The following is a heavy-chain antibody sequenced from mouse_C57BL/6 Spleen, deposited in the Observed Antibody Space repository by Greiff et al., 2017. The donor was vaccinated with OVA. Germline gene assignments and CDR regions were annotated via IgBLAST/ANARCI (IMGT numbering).Heavy chain of an antibody. CDR2: IDPSDSYT. V-gene: IGHV1-69*01. CDR1: GYTFTSYW. J-gene: IGHJ2*01. CDR3: ARRTAQATSFDY. Sequence: QVQLQQPGAELVMPGASVKLSCKASGYTFTSYWMHWVKQRPGKGLEWIGEIDPSDSYTNYTPKFKGKSTLTVDKSSSTASMQLSSLTSEDSAVYYCARRTAQATSFDYWGQGTTLTVSS. D-gene: IGHD3-2*02.